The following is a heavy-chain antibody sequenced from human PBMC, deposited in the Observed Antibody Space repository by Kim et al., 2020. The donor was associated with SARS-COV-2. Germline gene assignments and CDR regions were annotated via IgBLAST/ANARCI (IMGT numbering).Heavy chain of an antibody. CDR2: INPNSGGT. Sequence: ASVKVSCKASGYTFTGYYMHWVRQAPGQGLEWMGWINPNSGGTNYAQKFQGWVTMTRDTSISTAYMELSRLRSDDTAVYYCAREELTSGFTMFMFPHERNPKNAFDIWGQGTMVTVSS. V-gene: IGHV1-2*04. CDR3: AREELTSGFTMFMFPHERNPKNAFDI. J-gene: IGHJ3*02. CDR1: GYTFTGYY. D-gene: IGHD3-10*02.